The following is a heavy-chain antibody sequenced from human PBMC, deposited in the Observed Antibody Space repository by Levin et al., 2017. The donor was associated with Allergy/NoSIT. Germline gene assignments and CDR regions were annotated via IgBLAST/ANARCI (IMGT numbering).Heavy chain of an antibody. CDR3: AKDRVCSGGSCYFDY. J-gene: IGHJ4*02. Sequence: GGSLRLSCAASGFTFSSYTMSWVRQAPGRGLEWVSAVSGNGDNTDYADSGKGRGTISRDNSKNTLYLQMNSLRAEDTAVYYCAKDRVCSGGSCYFDYWGQGTLVTVSS. CDR1: GFTFSSYT. CDR2: VSGNGDNT. D-gene: IGHD2-15*01. V-gene: IGHV3-23*01.